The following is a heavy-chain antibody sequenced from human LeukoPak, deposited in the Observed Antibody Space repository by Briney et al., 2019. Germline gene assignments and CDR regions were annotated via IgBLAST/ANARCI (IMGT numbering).Heavy chain of an antibody. CDR3: ATDREGDPSAYYLV. Sequence: GGSLRLSCAASGFTFSSYAMSWVRQAPGKGLEWVSTISDNGGRTYYADSVKGRFTISRDISKNTLFLQMNSLRAEDSAVYYCATDREGDPSAYYLVGGQGTLITVSS. V-gene: IGHV3-23*01. CDR1: GFTFSSYA. J-gene: IGHJ4*02. D-gene: IGHD3-22*01. CDR2: ISDNGGRT.